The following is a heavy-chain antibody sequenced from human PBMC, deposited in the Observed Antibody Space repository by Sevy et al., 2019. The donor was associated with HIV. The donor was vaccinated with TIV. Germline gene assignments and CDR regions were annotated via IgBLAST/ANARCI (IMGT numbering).Heavy chain of an antibody. Sequence: GGSLRLSCAASGFTFSSYGMHWVRQAPGKRLEWVANIKVDGSEKYYVDSVKGRFTISRDNAKNSLYLQMNSLRAEDTAVYYCARDCNSNTCLWGLDVWGQGTTVTVSS. J-gene: IGHJ6*02. V-gene: IGHV3-7*03. CDR1: GFTFSSYG. CDR3: ARDCNSNTCLWGLDV. D-gene: IGHD2-2*01. CDR2: IKVDGSEK.